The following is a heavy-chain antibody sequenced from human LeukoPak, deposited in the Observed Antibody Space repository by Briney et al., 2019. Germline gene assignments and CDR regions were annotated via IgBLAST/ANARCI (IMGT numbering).Heavy chain of an antibody. D-gene: IGHD2-21*01. CDR1: RDSINNHY. V-gene: IGHV4-59*11. CDR3: ARVAYGGNWFDP. CDR2: IFYSVSK. J-gene: IGHJ5*01. Sequence: KPSQTLSLKSTVARDSINNHYWGWNRQPAGKGLGWIGNIFYSVSKAYNPPLKSRVTLSVNTSKTQFSRTLNYVIAEDTAVYYCARVAYGGNWFDPWGQGILVTVSS.